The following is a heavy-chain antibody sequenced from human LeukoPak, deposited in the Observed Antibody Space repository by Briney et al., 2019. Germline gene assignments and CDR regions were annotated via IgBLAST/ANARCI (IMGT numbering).Heavy chain of an antibody. CDR2: SGNAHQT. Sequence: GGSLRLSCSASGFAFSRFAMTWVRQLPGKGLDWVSSSGNAHQTNYSDSVKGRFSVSRDYSKNILYLQMDSLRADDSALYYCAKDANYYDSSGYLIPFDYWGQGTLVTVSS. CDR3: AKDANYYDSSGYLIPFDY. D-gene: IGHD3-22*01. V-gene: IGHV3-23*01. J-gene: IGHJ4*02. CDR1: GFAFSRFA.